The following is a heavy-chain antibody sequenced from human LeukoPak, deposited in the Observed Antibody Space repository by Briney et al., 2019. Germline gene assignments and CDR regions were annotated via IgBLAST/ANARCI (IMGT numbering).Heavy chain of an antibody. D-gene: IGHD1-7*01. V-gene: IGHV3-13*04. CDR3: VREIRETVITRHYYYGIDV. CDR1: GFTFSTYD. J-gene: IGHJ6*02. Sequence: SLRLSCAASGFTFSTYDMHWVRQVTGKGLEWVSAIGAGEDTYYLGSVKGRFTISRESAKNVLYLQMSSLRVEDTAVYYCVREIRETVITRHYYYGIDVWGQGTTVTVSS. CDR2: IGAGEDT.